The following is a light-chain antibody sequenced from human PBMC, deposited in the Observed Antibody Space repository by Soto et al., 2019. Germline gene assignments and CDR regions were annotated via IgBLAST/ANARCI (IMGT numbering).Light chain of an antibody. CDR1: QRISNW. CDR3: QHYGGMWT. CDR2: DAS. V-gene: IGKV1-5*01. Sequence: DIKMTQSPSTLSASVGDRVTITCRASQRISNWLAWYQQKLGKAPKLLIYDASSLESGVPSRFSGSGSGTEFTLTISSLQPDDFATYWCQHYGGMWTFGQGTKVDIK. J-gene: IGKJ1*01.